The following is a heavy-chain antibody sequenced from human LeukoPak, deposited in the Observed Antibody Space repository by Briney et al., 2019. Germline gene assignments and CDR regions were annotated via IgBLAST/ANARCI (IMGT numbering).Heavy chain of an antibody. CDR2: IIPIFGTA. CDR1: GGTFSSYA. V-gene: IGHV1-69*13. D-gene: IGHD2-2*01. CDR3: ARFVDAAMDDGFDY. Sequence: SVKVSCKASGGTFSSYAISWVRQAPGQGLEWMGGIIPIFGTANYAQKFQGRVTITADESTSTAYMELSSLRSEDTAVYYCARFVDAAMDDGFDYWGQGTLVTVSS. J-gene: IGHJ4*02.